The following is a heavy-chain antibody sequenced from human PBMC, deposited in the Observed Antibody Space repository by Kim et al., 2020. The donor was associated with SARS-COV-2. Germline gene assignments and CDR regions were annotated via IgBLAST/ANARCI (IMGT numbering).Heavy chain of an antibody. D-gene: IGHD1-1*01. V-gene: IGHV3-30*18. Sequence: GGSLRLSCAASGFTFTSYGMHWVRQAPGKGLEWVAVISYDGSNKFYADSVKGRFTISGDNSKNTMYLQMNSLRAEDTAVYYCAKDALSGSGMPADYWGQG. CDR1: GFTFTSYG. CDR2: ISYDGSNK. J-gene: IGHJ4*02. CDR3: AKDALSGSGMPADY.